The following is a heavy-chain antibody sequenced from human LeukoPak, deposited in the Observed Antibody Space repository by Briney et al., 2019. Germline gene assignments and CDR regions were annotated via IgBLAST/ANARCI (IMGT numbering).Heavy chain of an antibody. V-gene: IGHV3-74*01. J-gene: IGHJ4*02. Sequence: PGGSLRLSCAASGFTVSSNYMSWVRQAPGKGLEWVSRINSEGSTISYADSVKGRFTISRDNAKNTLFLQMNSLRAEDTAVYYCARISSDSISYYDHWGQGTLVTVSS. CDR3: ARISSDSISYYDH. CDR2: INSEGSTI. CDR1: GFTVSSNY. D-gene: IGHD3-22*01.